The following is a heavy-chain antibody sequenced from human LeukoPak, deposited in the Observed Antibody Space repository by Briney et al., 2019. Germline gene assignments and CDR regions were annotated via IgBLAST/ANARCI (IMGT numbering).Heavy chain of an antibody. V-gene: IGHV3-21*01. CDR1: GFTFSIYS. Sequence: GGSLRLSCAASGFTFSIYSMNWVRQAPGKGLEWVSSISSSSSYIYYADSVKGRFTISRDNAKNSLYLQMNSLRAEDTAVYYCAREGGSIAAAGTDYWGQGTLVTVSS. CDR3: AREGGSIAAAGTDY. CDR2: ISSSSSYI. J-gene: IGHJ4*02. D-gene: IGHD6-13*01.